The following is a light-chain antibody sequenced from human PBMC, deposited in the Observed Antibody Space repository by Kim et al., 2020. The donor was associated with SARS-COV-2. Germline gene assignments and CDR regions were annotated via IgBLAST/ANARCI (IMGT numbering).Light chain of an antibody. CDR1: RSISNW. CDR2: EAS. CDR3: QQYNSYSPYT. Sequence: DIQMTQSPSTLSASVGDRVTITCRASRSISNWLAWYQQKPGKAPKLLIYEASSLESGVPSRFSGSGSGTEFTLTISSLQPDDFATYYCQQYNSYSPYTFGQGTKLEI. J-gene: IGKJ2*01. V-gene: IGKV1-5*03.